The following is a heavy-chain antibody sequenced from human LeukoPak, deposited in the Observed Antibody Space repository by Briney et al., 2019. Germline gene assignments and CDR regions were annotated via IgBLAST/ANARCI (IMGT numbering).Heavy chain of an antibody. J-gene: IGHJ4*01. CDR2: ISAYNGNT. CDR3: ASHYYDSSGYSYYFDY. V-gene: IGHV1-18*01. Sequence: ASVKVSCKASGYTFTSYGISWVRQAPGQGLEWMGWISAYNGNTNYAQKLQGRVTMTTDTSTSTAYMELRSLRSDDTAVYYCASHYYDSSGYSYYFDYWGQEPWSPSPQ. CDR1: GYTFTSYG. D-gene: IGHD3-22*01.